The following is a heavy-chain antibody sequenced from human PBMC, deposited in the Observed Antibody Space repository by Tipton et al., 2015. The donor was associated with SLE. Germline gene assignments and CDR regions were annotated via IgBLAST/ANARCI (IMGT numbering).Heavy chain of an antibody. Sequence: PSLTCTVSGGSIRGSNYYWSWIRQPPGKRLEWIGYIYYSGSTNYNPSLKSRVTISIDTSKNQFSLKLSSVTAADTAVYYCARSMDGAMGGYWGQGTLATVSS. V-gene: IGHV4-61*05. D-gene: IGHD4/OR15-4a*01. CDR1: GGSIRGSNYY. J-gene: IGHJ4*02. CDR2: IYYSGST. CDR3: ARSMDGAMGGY.